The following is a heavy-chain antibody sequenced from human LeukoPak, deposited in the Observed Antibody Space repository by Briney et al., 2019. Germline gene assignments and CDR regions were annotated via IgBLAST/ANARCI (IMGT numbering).Heavy chain of an antibody. CDR3: ARSIAAAVGNWFDP. D-gene: IGHD6-13*01. J-gene: IGHJ5*02. CDR2: INPNSGGT. CDR1: GYTFTGYD. Sequence: ASVKVSCKASGYTFTGYDMHWVRQAPGQGLEWMGWINPNSGGTNYAQTFQGRVTMTRDTSISTAYMELSRLRSDDTAVYYCARSIAAAVGNWFDPWGQGTLVTVSS. V-gene: IGHV1-2*02.